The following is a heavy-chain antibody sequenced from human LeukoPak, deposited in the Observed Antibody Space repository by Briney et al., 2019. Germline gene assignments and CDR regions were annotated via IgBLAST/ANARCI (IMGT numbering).Heavy chain of an antibody. V-gene: IGHV3-9*01. CDR1: GFTLDDYA. D-gene: IGHD3-9*01. J-gene: IGHJ4*02. CDR2: ISWNSGSI. CDR3: AKGEYDILTGYYEY. Sequence: GGSLRLSCAASGFTLDDYAMHWVRQAPGKGLEWVSGISWNSGSIGYADSVKGRFTISRDNAKNSLYLQMNSLRAEDTALYYCAKGEYDILTGYYEYWGQGTLVTVSS.